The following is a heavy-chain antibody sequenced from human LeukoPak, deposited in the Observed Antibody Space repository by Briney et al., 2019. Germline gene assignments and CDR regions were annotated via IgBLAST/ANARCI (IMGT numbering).Heavy chain of an antibody. Sequence: ASVKVSCKASGYTFTGYYMHWVRQAPGQGLEWMGWINPNSGGTNYAQKFHGRVTMTRDTSITTAYLELSGLTSDDTAMYYCAKVRDRLSSFYPAAWGQGTLVTVSS. D-gene: IGHD6-13*01. J-gene: IGHJ4*02. CDR3: AKVRDRLSSFYPAA. V-gene: IGHV1-2*02. CDR2: INPNSGGT. CDR1: GYTFTGYY.